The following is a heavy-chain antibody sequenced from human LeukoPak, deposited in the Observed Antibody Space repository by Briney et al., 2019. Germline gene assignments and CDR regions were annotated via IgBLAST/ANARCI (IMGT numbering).Heavy chain of an antibody. CDR1: GFTFSSYS. CDR3: ARSGSGDAFDI. Sequence: HPGGSLRLSCAASGFTFSSYSMNWVRQAPGKGLEWVSYISSSSTIYYADSVKGRFTISRDNAKNSLYLQMNSLRAEDTAVYYCARSGSGDAFDIWGQGTMVTVSS. D-gene: IGHD3-10*01. V-gene: IGHV3-48*01. J-gene: IGHJ3*02. CDR2: ISSSSTI.